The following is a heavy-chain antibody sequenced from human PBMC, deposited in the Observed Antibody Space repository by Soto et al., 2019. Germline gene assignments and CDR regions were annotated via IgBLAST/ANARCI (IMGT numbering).Heavy chain of an antibody. CDR2: IIPILGIA. CDR1: GGTFSSYT. D-gene: IGHD3-22*01. J-gene: IGHJ3*02. CDR3: ATYDSSGYYPDDAFDI. V-gene: IGHV1-69*02. Sequence: ASVKVSCKASGGTFSSYTISWVRQAPGQGLEWMGRIIPILGIANYAQKFQGRVTITADKSTSTAYMELSSLRSEDTAVYYCATYDSSGYYPDDAFDIWGQGTMVTVSS.